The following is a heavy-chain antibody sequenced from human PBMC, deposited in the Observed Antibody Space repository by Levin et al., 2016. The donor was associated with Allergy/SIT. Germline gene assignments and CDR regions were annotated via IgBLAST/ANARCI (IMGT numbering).Heavy chain of an antibody. V-gene: IGHV3-72*01. CDR3: ARSGWGTGFDY. D-gene: IGHD3-16*01. CDR1: GFTFSSYS. CDR2: TRNKADSYTT. J-gene: IGHJ4*02. Sequence: GESLKISCAASGFTFSSYSMNWVRQAPGKGLEWVGRTRNKADSYTTEYAASVKGRFTIARDDSKNSLYLQMNSLKTEDTAVYYCARSGWGTGFDYWGQGTLVTVSS.